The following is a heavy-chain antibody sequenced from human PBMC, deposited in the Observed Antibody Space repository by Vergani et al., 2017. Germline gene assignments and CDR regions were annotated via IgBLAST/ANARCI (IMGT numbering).Heavy chain of an antibody. CDR3: ARGGYGDYEFDDAFDI. Sequence: EVQMVESGGGLVQPGRSLRLSCAASGFTFDDYAMHWVRQAPGKGLEWVSGISWNSGSIGYADSVKGRFTISRDNAKNSLYLQMNSLRAEDTAVYYCARGGYGDYEFDDAFDIWGQGTMVTVSS. CDR1: GFTFDDYA. J-gene: IGHJ3*02. V-gene: IGHV3-9*01. D-gene: IGHD4-17*01. CDR2: ISWNSGSI.